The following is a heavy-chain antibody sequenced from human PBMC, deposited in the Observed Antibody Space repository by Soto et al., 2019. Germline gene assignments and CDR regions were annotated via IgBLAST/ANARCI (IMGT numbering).Heavy chain of an antibody. D-gene: IGHD6-13*01. V-gene: IGHV1-18*04. CDR2: ISAYNGNT. Sequence: ASVKVSCKASGYTFTSYGISWVRQAPGQGLEWMGWISAYNGNTNYAQKLQGRVTMTTDTSTSTAYMELRSLRSDDTAVYYCAREVGYSSSWYDNGFDYWGQGTLVTVSS. J-gene: IGHJ4*02. CDR3: AREVGYSSSWYDNGFDY. CDR1: GYTFTSYG.